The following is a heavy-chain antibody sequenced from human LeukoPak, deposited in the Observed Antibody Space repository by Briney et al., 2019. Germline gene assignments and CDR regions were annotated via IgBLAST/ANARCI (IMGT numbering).Heavy chain of an antibody. J-gene: IGHJ6*03. D-gene: IGHD3-10*01. Sequence: GGSLRLSCAGSGFTFSSYAMSWVRQAPGKGLEWVSSISGSGASTYYADSVKGRFTISRDNSKNTLYLQMNSLRAEDTAVYYCAKGVGSGSIRQDYYMDVWGKGTTVTVSS. CDR3: AKGVGSGSIRQDYYMDV. V-gene: IGHV3-23*01. CDR2: ISGSGAST. CDR1: GFTFSSYA.